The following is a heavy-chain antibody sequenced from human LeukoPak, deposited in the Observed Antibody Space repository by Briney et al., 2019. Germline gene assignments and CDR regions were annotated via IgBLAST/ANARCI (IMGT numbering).Heavy chain of an antibody. D-gene: IGHD6-19*01. J-gene: IGHJ4*02. CDR2: INHSGST. V-gene: IGHV4-34*01. CDR1: GGSFSGYY. Sequence: SETLSLTCAVYGGSFSGYYWSWIRQPPGKGLEWIGEINHSGSTNYNPSLKSRVTISVDTSKNQLSLKLSSVTAADTAVYYCASGYSSGWYSYWGQGTLVTVSS. CDR3: ASGYSSGWYSY.